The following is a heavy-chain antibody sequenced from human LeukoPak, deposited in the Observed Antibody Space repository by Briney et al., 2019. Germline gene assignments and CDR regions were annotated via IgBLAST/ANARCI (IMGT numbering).Heavy chain of an antibody. Sequence: PGESLRLSCAASGFTFSSYEMNWVRQAPGKGLEWVSYINHSGSTRYNTDSVKGRFTISRDNAKNSLYLQMNSLRAEDTAVYYCARERNYIVFDYWGQGTLVTASS. D-gene: IGHD1-7*01. J-gene: IGHJ4*02. V-gene: IGHV3-48*03. CDR2: INHSGSTR. CDR3: ARERNYIVFDY. CDR1: GFTFSSYE.